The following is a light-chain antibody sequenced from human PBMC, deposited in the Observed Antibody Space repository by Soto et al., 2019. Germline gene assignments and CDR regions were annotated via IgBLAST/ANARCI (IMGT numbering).Light chain of an antibody. Sequence: QSALTQPASVSGSPGQSITISCTGTSSDVGAYNYVSWYQHHPGKAPKLMICDVSNRPSGVSNRFSGSKSGNTASLTISGLQAEDEADYYCSSSTSSSTLVFGGGTKVTVL. V-gene: IGLV2-14*03. J-gene: IGLJ2*01. CDR2: DVS. CDR3: SSSTSSSTLV. CDR1: SSDVGAYNY.